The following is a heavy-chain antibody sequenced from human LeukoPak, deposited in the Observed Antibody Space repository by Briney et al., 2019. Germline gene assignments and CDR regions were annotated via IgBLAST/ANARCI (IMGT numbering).Heavy chain of an antibody. D-gene: IGHD3-10*01. CDR3: ASMVRGVLIDY. CDR1: GGSISSYY. Sequence: SETLSLTCTVSGGSISSYYWSWIRQPPGKGLEWIGYIYYSGSTNYNPSLKSRVIISVDTSKNQFSLKLSSVTAADTAVYYCASMVRGVLIDYWGQGTLVTVSS. J-gene: IGHJ4*02. CDR2: IYYSGST. V-gene: IGHV4-59*01.